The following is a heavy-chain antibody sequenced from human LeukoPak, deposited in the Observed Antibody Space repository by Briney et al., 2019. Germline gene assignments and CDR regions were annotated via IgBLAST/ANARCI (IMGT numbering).Heavy chain of an antibody. CDR3: ARHGRRYMITFGGVNSHFDY. CDR2: IYYSGST. Sequence: PSETLSLTCTVSRGSISSSVYYWGRIRQPPGKGLEWIGSIYYSGSTYYNPSLKSRVTISVDTSTNQFSLTLGSVTAADTPVYYCARHGRRYMITFGGVNSHFDYWGQGTLVTVSS. V-gene: IGHV4-39*01. D-gene: IGHD3-16*01. J-gene: IGHJ4*02. CDR1: RGSISSSVYY.